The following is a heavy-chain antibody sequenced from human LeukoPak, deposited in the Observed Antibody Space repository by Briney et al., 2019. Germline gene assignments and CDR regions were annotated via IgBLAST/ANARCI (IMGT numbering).Heavy chain of an antibody. V-gene: IGHV1-24*01. Sequence: GASVKVSCKASGGTFSSYAISWVRQAPGQGLEWMGGFDPEDGKTIYAQKFQGRVTMTEDTSTDTAYMELSSLRSEDTAVYYCATLNYYDSSGYYEGSPQDYWGQGTLVTVSS. CDR3: ATLNYYDSSGYYEGSPQDY. CDR1: GGTFSSYA. J-gene: IGHJ4*02. D-gene: IGHD3-22*01. CDR2: FDPEDGKT.